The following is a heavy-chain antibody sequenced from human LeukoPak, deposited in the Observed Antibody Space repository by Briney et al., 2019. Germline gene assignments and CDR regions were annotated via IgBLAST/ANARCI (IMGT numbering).Heavy chain of an antibody. CDR2: IYPGDSDT. V-gene: IGHV5-51*01. CDR3: ARHNYRVPAATWLYGYYYYMDV. Sequence: GESLKISCKGSGYSFTSYWIGWVRQMPGKGLECRGIIYPGDSDTRYSPSFQGQVTISADKSISTAYLQWSSLKASDTAMYYCARHNYRVPAATWLYGYYYYMDVWGKGTTVTVSS. D-gene: IGHD2-2*01. CDR1: GYSFTSYW. J-gene: IGHJ6*03.